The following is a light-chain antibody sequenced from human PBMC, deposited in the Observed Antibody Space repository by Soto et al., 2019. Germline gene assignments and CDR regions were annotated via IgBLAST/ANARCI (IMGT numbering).Light chain of an antibody. CDR1: QRVGIN. CDR2: GAS. J-gene: IGKJ5*01. Sequence: EIVMTQSPATLSVSPGETATLSCRASQRVGINLAWYQQKPGQAPRLLISGASSRATGIPDRFTGSGSETSFTLTISRLEPEDFALYYCQHYQSGHPIAFGQGTRLEIK. CDR3: QHYQSGHPIA. V-gene: IGKV3D-15*01.